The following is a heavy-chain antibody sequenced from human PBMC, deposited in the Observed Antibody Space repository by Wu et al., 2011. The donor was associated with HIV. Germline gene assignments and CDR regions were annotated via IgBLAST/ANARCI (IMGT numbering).Heavy chain of an antibody. Sequence: QVQLVQSGAKVKKPGSSVKVSCKASGGTLSSYAISWVRQAPGQGLEWMGRIIPIFGTTNYAQKFQGRVTITADESTSTAYMELSSLRFEDTAVYYCARAIGTTSPYYYHYMDVWGKGTTVTVSS. D-gene: IGHD1-1*01. V-gene: IGHV1-69*18. J-gene: IGHJ6*03. CDR3: ARAIGTTSPYYYHYMDV. CDR2: IIPIFGTT. CDR1: GGTLSSYA.